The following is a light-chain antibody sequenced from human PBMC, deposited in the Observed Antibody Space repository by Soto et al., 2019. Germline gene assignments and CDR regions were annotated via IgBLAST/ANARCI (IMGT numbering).Light chain of an antibody. Sequence: EIVLTQSPGTLSLSAGERATLSWWASQSFTSNYLAWYQQKHGQAPRLLIYGASTRATGIPDRFSGSGYGTDFNLTISRLETEDFAVYYCHQYGSSPRTFGQGTKVDIK. CDR1: QSFTSNY. J-gene: IGKJ1*01. CDR2: GAS. V-gene: IGKV3-20*01. CDR3: HQYGSSPRT.